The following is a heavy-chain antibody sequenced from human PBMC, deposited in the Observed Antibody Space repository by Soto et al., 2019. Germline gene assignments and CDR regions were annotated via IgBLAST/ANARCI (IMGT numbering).Heavy chain of an antibody. CDR3: ARGGYCSGGSCYPNDAFEI. V-gene: IGHV1-8*01. J-gene: IGHJ3*02. CDR1: GYTFTSHD. Sequence: ASVKVSCKASGYTFTSHDIYWVRQATGQGLEWMGWMNPNSGNTGYAQKFQGRVTMTRNTSISTAYMELSSLRSEDTSVYYCARGGYCSGGSCYPNDAFEIWG. CDR2: MNPNSGNT. D-gene: IGHD2-15*01.